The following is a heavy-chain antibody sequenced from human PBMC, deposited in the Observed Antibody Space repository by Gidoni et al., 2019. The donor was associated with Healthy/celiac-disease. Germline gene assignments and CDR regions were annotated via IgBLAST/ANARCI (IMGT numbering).Heavy chain of an antibody. V-gene: IGHV3-23*01. J-gene: IGHJ4*02. Sequence: EVQLLESGGGLVQPGGSLRLSCAASGFTFSSYAMSWVRQAPGKGLEWVSAISGSGGSTYYADSVKGRFTISRDNSKNTLYLQMNSLRAEDTAVYYCAKVLTIVVVVAAPFDYWGQGTLVTVSS. CDR2: ISGSGGST. CDR1: GFTFSSYA. CDR3: AKVLTIVVVVAAPFDY. D-gene: IGHD2-15*01.